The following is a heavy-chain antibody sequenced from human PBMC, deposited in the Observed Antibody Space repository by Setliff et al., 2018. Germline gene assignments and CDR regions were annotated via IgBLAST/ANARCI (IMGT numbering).Heavy chain of an antibody. V-gene: IGHV4-31*03. CDR1: GGSISSGGYY. J-gene: IGHJ6*04. CDR3: ARVSGFLYVGV. D-gene: IGHD2-2*02. CDR2: IYYSGSTS. Sequence: PSETLSLTCTVSGGSISSGGYYWSWIRQHPGKGLEWIGYIYYSGSTSYYNPSLKSRVTMSVDTTKNQFSLKLTSVTAADTAVYYCARVSGFLYVGVWGKGTTVTVSS.